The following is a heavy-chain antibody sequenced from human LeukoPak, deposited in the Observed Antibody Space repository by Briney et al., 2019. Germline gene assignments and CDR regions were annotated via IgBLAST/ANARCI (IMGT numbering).Heavy chain of an antibody. J-gene: IGHJ5*02. CDR1: GASISTYY. CDR3: AIKKGGWFDP. Sequence: PSETLSLTCTVSGASISTYYWSWLRQPPGKELEWIGYIFTRGSSNYDPSLKSRVSISVDASKNEFSLRLTSVTAADTAVYYCAIKKGGWFDPWGQGIPVTVSS. CDR2: IFTRGSS. D-gene: IGHD1-26*01. V-gene: IGHV4-4*09.